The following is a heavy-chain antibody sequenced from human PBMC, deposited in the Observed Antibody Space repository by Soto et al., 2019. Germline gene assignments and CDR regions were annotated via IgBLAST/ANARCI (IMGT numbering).Heavy chain of an antibody. V-gene: IGHV5-51*01. CDR3: VATYGDYLDY. CDR2: IYPDDSDS. D-gene: IGHD4-17*01. Sequence: GESLKISCQGSGYKFTTYWIGWVRQMPGKGLEWMAIIYPDDSDSRYSPSFQGQVTISADKSISTAYLQWSSLKASDTAIYYCVATYGDYLDYWGQGTLVTVSS. CDR1: GYKFTTYW. J-gene: IGHJ4*02.